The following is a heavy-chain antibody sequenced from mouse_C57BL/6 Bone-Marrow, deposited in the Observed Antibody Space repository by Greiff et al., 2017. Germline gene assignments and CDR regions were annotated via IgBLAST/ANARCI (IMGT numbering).Heavy chain of an antibody. V-gene: IGHV3-6*01. CDR1: GYSITSGYY. D-gene: IGHD1-1*02. CDR3: ARGGGYYVDY. CDR2: ISYDGSN. J-gene: IGHJ2*01. Sequence: ESGPGLVKPSQSLSLTCSVTGYSITSGYYWNWIRQFPGNKLEWMGYISYDGSNNYNPSLKNRSSITRDTSKNQFFLKLNSVTTEDTATYYCARGGGYYVDYWGQGTTLTVSS.